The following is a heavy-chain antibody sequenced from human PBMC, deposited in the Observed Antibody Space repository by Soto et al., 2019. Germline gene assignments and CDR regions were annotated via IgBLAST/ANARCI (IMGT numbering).Heavy chain of an antibody. CDR1: GFTFSSYA. V-gene: IGHV3-30-3*01. CDR2: ISYAGSNK. CDR3: ASAPTTVVTPYYFDY. J-gene: IGHJ4*02. D-gene: IGHD4-17*01. Sequence: QVQLVESGGGVVQPGRSLRLPCAASGFTFSSYAMHWVRQAPGKGLEGVAVISYAGSNKYYADSVKGRFTISRDNSKNTLYLQMNSLRAEDTAVYHCASAPTTVVTPYYFDYWGQGTLVTVSS.